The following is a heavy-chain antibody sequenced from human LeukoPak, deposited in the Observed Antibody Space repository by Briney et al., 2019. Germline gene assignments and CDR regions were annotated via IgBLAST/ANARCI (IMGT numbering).Heavy chain of an antibody. CDR2: IKSKAYRGKI. V-gene: IGHV3-49*04. Sequence: PGGSLRLSCTASGLTFDDHAMSWVRQAPGEGLEWVGFIKSKAYRGKIEYAASVKGRYTISKDDSKTIPYLQMNSLKTEDTAVYYCTRGPIQLGLHNGMDVWGQGTTVTVSS. CDR3: TRGPIQLGLHNGMDV. CDR1: GLTFDDHA. D-gene: IGHD5-18*01. J-gene: IGHJ6*02.